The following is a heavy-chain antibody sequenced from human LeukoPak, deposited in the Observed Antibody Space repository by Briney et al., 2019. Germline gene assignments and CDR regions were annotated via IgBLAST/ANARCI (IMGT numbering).Heavy chain of an antibody. D-gene: IGHD3-3*01. CDR1: GFAFSSYA. Sequence: GGSLRLPCAASGFAFSSYAMSWVRQAPGKGLEWVSAISGSGGSTYYADSVKGRFTISRDNSKNTLYLQMNSLRAEDTAVYYCAKDFSGAFDYWGQGTLVTVSS. V-gene: IGHV3-23*01. J-gene: IGHJ4*02. CDR2: ISGSGGST. CDR3: AKDFSGAFDY.